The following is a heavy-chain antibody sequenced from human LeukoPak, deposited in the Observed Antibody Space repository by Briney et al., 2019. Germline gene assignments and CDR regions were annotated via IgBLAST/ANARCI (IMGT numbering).Heavy chain of an antibody. CDR1: GFTFSSYG. CDR2: ISYDGSNK. J-gene: IGHJ4*02. V-gene: IGHV3-30*18. D-gene: IGHD1-7*01. CDR3: AKDPDGYNWNYASFFDY. Sequence: GGSLRLSCAASGFTFSSYGMHWVRQAPGKGLEWVAVISYDGSNKYYADSVKGRFTISRDNSKNTLYLQMNSLRAEDTAVYYCAKDPDGYNWNYASFFDYWGQGTLVTVSS.